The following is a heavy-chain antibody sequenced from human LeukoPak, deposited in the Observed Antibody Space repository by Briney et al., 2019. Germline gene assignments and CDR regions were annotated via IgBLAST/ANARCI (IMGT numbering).Heavy chain of an antibody. CDR2: IKQDGSEK. Sequence: GGSLRLSCAASGFTFSSYWMSWVRQAPGKGLEWVASIKQDGSEKYYVDSVKGRFTISRDNAKNSLYLQMNSLRAEDTAVYYCAGGGFYYYDSSGYYGFDPWGQGTLVTVSS. V-gene: IGHV3-7*01. CDR3: AGGGFYYYDSSGYYGFDP. CDR1: GFTFSSYW. D-gene: IGHD3-22*01. J-gene: IGHJ5*02.